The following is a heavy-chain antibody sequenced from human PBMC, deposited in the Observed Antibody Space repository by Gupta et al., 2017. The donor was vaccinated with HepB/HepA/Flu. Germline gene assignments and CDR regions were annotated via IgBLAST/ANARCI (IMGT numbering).Heavy chain of an antibody. V-gene: IGHV3-33*01. D-gene: IGHD6-6*01. CDR3: TRGSRWYFDL. CDR1: GFPFSSYG. J-gene: IGHJ2*01. Sequence: QVQLVESGGGVVQPGRSLRLSCAASGFPFSSYGMHWVRQAPGKGLEWVAVIWYDGSNKYYADSVKGRFTISRDNSKNTLYLQMNSLRAEDTAVYYCTRGSRWYFDLWGRGTLVTVSS. CDR2: IWYDGSNK.